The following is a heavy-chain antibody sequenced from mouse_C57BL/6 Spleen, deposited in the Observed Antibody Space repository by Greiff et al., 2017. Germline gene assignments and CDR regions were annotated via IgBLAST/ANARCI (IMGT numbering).Heavy chain of an antibody. CDR2: IDPNSGGT. CDR1: GYTFTSYW. J-gene: IGHJ1*03. V-gene: IGHV1-72*01. Sequence: VQLQQPGAELVKPGASVKLSCKASGYTFTSYWMHWVKQRPGRGLEWIGRIDPNSGGTKYNEKFKSKATLTVDKPSSTAYMQLSSLTSEDSAVYYCARSITTVVATEYFDVWGTGTTVTVSS. D-gene: IGHD1-1*01. CDR3: ARSITTVVATEYFDV.